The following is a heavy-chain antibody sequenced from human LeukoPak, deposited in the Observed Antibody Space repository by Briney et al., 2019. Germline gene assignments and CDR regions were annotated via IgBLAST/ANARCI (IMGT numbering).Heavy chain of an antibody. CDR3: AREPKNGYPDY. CDR1: GGSFSGYY. Sequence: SETLSLTCAVYGGSFSGYYWSWIRQPPGKGLEWIGEINHSGSTNYNPSLKSRVTISVDTSKNQFSLKLSSVTAADTAVYYCAREPKNGYPDYWGQGTLVTVSS. D-gene: IGHD5-18*01. J-gene: IGHJ4*02. CDR2: INHSGST. V-gene: IGHV4-34*01.